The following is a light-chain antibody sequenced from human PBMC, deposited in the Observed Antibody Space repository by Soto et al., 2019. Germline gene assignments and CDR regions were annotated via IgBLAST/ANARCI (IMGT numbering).Light chain of an antibody. CDR2: DVS. Sequence: QSALTQPRSVSGSPGQSVTISCTGTSSDVGGYNYVSWYHQYPGKAPKLMTYDVSKRPSGIPDRFSGSKSGNTASLTISGLQAEDEADYYCCSYAGSYTGVFGGGTKVTVL. CDR3: CSYAGSYTGV. CDR1: SSDVGGYNY. V-gene: IGLV2-11*01. J-gene: IGLJ3*02.